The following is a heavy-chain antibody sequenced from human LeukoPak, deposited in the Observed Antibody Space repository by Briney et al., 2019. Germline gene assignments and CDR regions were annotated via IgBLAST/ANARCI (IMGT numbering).Heavy chain of an antibody. V-gene: IGHV3-43D*03. CDR2: ISWDGGST. D-gene: IGHD3-10*02. J-gene: IGHJ6*04. Sequence: GGSLRLSCAASGFTFDDYAMHWVRQAPGKGLEWVSLISWDGGSTYYADSVKGRFTISRDNSKNSLYLQMISLRAEDTAVYYCAELGITMIGGVWGKGTTVTISS. CDR1: GFTFDDYA. CDR3: AELGITMIGGV.